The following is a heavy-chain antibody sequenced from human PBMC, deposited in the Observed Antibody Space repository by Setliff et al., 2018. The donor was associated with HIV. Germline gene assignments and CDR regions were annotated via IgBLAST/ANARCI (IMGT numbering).Heavy chain of an antibody. CDR3: ARDPVITMMDGPKFYFDY. J-gene: IGHJ4*02. V-gene: IGHV4-61*02. Sequence: KTSETLSLTCAVSGGSISSGSYYWSWIRQPAGKGLEWTGRIFSSGSTSYNSSLKSRVTMSVDTSKNQFSLRLTSVTAADTAVYYCARDPVITMMDGPKFYFDYWGQGILVTVSS. CDR2: IFSSGST. CDR1: GGSISSGSYY. D-gene: IGHD3-22*01.